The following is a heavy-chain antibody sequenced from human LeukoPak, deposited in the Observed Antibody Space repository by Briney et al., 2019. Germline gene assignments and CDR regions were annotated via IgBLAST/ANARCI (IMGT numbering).Heavy chain of an antibody. J-gene: IGHJ4*02. V-gene: IGHV4-59*01. CDR1: GGSISSDY. CDR2: MYYSGST. Sequence: PSETLSLTCTVAGGSISSDYWSWVRQPPGKGLEWIGYMYYSGSTNYNPSLRGRVTISVDRSNNQFSLKLSSVTAAGTAVYFCARATYYAIFEYWGRGTLVTVSS. D-gene: IGHD1-26*01. CDR3: ARATYYAIFEY.